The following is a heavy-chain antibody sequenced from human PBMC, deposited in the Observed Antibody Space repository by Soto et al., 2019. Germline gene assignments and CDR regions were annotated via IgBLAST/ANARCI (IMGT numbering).Heavy chain of an antibody. D-gene: IGHD3-22*01. CDR2: IKYSGTT. Sequence: SETLCLTCTVSGGSISSSRCHGGWIRQPPGKGLEWIASIKYSGTTFYNPSLKSRVTLSVDTSKNQFALKLSSVTAADTAVYYCARGAPVVNDYWGQGTLVT. CDR3: ARGAPVVNDY. J-gene: IGHJ4*02. V-gene: IGHV4-39*06. CDR1: GGSISSSRCH.